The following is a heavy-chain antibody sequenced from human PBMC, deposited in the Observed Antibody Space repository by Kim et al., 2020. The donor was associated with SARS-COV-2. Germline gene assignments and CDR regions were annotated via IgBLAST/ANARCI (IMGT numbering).Heavy chain of an antibody. CDR1: GFTFSSYG. Sequence: GGSLRLSCAASGFTFSSYGMHWVRQAPGKGLEWVAVISYDGSNKYYADSVKGRFTISRDNSKNTLYLQMNSLRAEDTAVYYCAREGAAAGPDYWGQGTLVTVSS. CDR2: ISYDGSNK. D-gene: IGHD6-13*01. V-gene: IGHV3-33*05. CDR3: AREGAAAGPDY. J-gene: IGHJ4*02.